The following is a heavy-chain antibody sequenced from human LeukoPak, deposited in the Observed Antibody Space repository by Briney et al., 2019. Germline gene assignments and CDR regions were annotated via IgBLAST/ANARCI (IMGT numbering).Heavy chain of an antibody. CDR3: ARGLHDRSWYGAH. CDR2: LPPDGSYQ. V-gene: IGHV3-30*04. J-gene: IGHJ4*02. D-gene: IGHD6-13*01. Sequence: GRSLRLSCAASGFTFSGYTMQWVRQAPGKGLEWVALLPPDGSYQYYADSLKGRFTISRDNFKNALYLQMNSLRLEDTAVYYCARGLHDRSWYGAHWGQGTLLSVSS. CDR1: GFTFSGYT.